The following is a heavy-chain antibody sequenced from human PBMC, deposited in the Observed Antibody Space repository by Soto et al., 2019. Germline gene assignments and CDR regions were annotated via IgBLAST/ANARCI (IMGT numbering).Heavy chain of an antibody. Sequence: ASVKVSCKASGYTFTGYYMHWVRQAPGQGLEWMGWINPNSGGTNYAQKFQGWVTMTRDTSISTAYMELSRLRSDDTAVYYCARDFWSDCSSTSCYQDYYYGMDVWGQGTTVTVSS. CDR3: ARDFWSDCSSTSCYQDYYYGMDV. CDR2: INPNSGGT. J-gene: IGHJ6*02. CDR1: GYTFTGYY. D-gene: IGHD2-2*01. V-gene: IGHV1-2*04.